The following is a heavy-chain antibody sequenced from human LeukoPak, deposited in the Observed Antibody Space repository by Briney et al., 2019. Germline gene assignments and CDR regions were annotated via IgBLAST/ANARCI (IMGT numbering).Heavy chain of an antibody. J-gene: IGHJ4*02. V-gene: IGHV4-59*12. CDR3: ASGYGGWYYFDY. D-gene: IGHD6-19*01. CDR1: GGSISSYY. Sequence: PSETLSLTCTVSGGSISSYYWSWIRQPPGKGLEWIGYIYYSGSTNYNPSLKSRVTISVDTSKNQFSLKLSSVTAADTAVYYCASGYGGWYYFDYWGQGTLVTVSS. CDR2: IYYSGST.